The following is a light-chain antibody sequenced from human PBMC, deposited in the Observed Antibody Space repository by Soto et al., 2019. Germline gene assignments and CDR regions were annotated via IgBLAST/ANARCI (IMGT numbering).Light chain of an antibody. CDR3: QSYDSSLSGYV. V-gene: IGLV1-40*01. Sequence: QSVLTQPPSVSVAPGQRVTISCTGCSSNIGAGYDVHWYQQLPGTVPKLLIYGDSDRPSGVPDRFSGSKSGPSASLAITGLQAEDEADYYCQSYDSSLSGYVFGTGTKLTVL. CDR2: GDS. J-gene: IGLJ1*01. CDR1: SSNIGAGYD.